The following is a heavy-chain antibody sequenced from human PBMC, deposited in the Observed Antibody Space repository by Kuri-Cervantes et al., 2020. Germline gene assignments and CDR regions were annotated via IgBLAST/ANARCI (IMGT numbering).Heavy chain of an antibody. CDR2: ISGSGGDT. Sequence: GGSLRLSCAASGFTFSSSWMSWVRQAPQKGLEWVSSISGSGGDTYYADSVKGRFTISRDNSKDTLYLQVNSLRAEDTAVYYCARGGEYSGYDTWPGYWGQGTLVTVSS. J-gene: IGHJ4*02. CDR1: GFTFSSSW. D-gene: IGHD5-12*01. CDR3: ARGGEYSGYDTWPGY. V-gene: IGHV3-23*01.